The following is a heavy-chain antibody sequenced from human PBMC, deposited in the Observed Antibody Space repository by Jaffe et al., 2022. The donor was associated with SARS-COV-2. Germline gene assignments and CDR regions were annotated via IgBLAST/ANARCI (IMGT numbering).Heavy chain of an antibody. Sequence: QLQLQESGPGLVKPSETLSLTCTVSGGSISSSSYYWGWIRQPPGKGLEWIGSIYYSGSTYYNPSLKSRVTISVDTSKNQFSLKLSSVTAADTAVYYCARQSLTGTRGWFDPWGQGTLVTVSS. CDR1: GGSISSSSYY. J-gene: IGHJ5*02. CDR3: ARQSLTGTRGWFDP. D-gene: IGHD1-20*01. CDR2: IYYSGST. V-gene: IGHV4-39*01.